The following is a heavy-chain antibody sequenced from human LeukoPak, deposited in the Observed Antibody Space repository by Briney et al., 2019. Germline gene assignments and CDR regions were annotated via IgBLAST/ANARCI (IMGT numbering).Heavy chain of an antibody. CDR1: GFTFSTYA. V-gene: IGHV3-30*04. D-gene: IGHD5-24*01. Sequence: GGSLRLSCAASGFTFSTYAMHWVRQAPGKGLEWVAVISYDGSNKYYADSVKGRFTISRDNSKNTVSLQMNSLRAEDTAVYYCAGDGWHGLFTYWGQGTLVTVSS. CDR2: ISYDGSNK. J-gene: IGHJ4*02. CDR3: AGDGWHGLFTY.